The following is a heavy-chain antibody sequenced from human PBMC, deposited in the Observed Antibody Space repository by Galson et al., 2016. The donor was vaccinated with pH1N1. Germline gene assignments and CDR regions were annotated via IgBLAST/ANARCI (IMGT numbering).Heavy chain of an antibody. CDR3: ARGGCTTSTCYFYYQYCMDI. J-gene: IGHJ6*03. Sequence: SVKVSCKASGYTFTSYHIYWVRQATGQGLEWMGWMDPHTGNTAYAQNFQGRLTMTRDTSLGTAYMELSSLRSEDTAVYYCARGGCTTSTCYFYYQYCMDIWGKGTTVTVSS. CDR2: MDPHTGNT. CDR1: GYTFTSYH. V-gene: IGHV1-8*01. D-gene: IGHD2/OR15-2a*01.